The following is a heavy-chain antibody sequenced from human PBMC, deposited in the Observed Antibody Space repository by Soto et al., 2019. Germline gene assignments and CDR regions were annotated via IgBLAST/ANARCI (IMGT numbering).Heavy chain of an antibody. J-gene: IGHJ4*02. V-gene: IGHV1-69*08. CDR2: IIPILGIA. CDR1: GGTFSSYT. CDR3: ARDQGILWFGESKFDY. D-gene: IGHD3-10*01. Sequence: QVQLVQSGAEVKKPGSSVKVSCKASGGTFSSYTISWVRQAPGQGLEWMGRIIPILGIANYAQKFQGRVTITADKSTSTAYMELSSLRSEDTAVYYCARDQGILWFGESKFDYWSQGTLVTVSS.